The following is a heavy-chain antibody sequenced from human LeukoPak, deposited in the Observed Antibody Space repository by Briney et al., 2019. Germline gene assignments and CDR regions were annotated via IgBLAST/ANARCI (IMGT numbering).Heavy chain of an antibody. Sequence: PSETLSLTCTVSGGSISSYYWSWIRKPPGKGLEWIGYIYYSGSINYNPSLKSRVTISVDTSKNQFSLKLSSVTAADTAVYYCARGSSDYSQYYYYMDVWGKGTTVTVSS. D-gene: IGHD4-17*01. CDR2: IYYSGSI. CDR1: GGSISSYY. V-gene: IGHV4-59*01. CDR3: ARGSSDYSQYYYYMDV. J-gene: IGHJ6*03.